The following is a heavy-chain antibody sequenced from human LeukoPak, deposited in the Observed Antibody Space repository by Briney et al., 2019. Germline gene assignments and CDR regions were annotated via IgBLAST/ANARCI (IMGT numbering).Heavy chain of an antibody. CDR3: AKDSVHVGAFDI. CDR1: GLTFDDYA. Sequence: PGRSLRLSCAASGLTFDDYAMHWVRQAPGKGLEWVSGISWNSGSIGYADSVKGRFTISRDNAKNSLYLQMNSLRTEDTALYYCAKDSVHVGAFDIWGQGTMVTVSS. V-gene: IGHV3-9*01. J-gene: IGHJ3*02. D-gene: IGHD1-1*01. CDR2: ISWNSGSI.